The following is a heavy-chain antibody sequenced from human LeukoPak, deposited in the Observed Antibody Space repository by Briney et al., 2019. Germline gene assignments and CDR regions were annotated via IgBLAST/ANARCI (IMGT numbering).Heavy chain of an antibody. CDR2: INPSGGST. J-gene: IGHJ5*02. Sequence: GASVKVSCKASGYTFTGYYMHWVRQAPGQGLEWMGIINPSGGSTSYAQKFQGRVTMTRDTSTSTVYMELSSLRSEDTAVYYCARSPPSGDILTGYLTRNWFDPWGQGTLVTVSS. D-gene: IGHD3-9*01. V-gene: IGHV1-46*01. CDR3: ARSPPSGDILTGYLTRNWFDP. CDR1: GYTFTGYY.